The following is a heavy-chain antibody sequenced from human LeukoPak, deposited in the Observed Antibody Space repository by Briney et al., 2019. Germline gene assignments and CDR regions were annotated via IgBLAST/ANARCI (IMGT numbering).Heavy chain of an antibody. CDR3: AKSGDPFDY. CDR1: GFTFSSYG. CDR2: ISYDGSNK. Sequence: PGGSLRLSCAASGFTFSSYGMHWVRQAPGKGLEWVAVISYDGSNKYYADSVKGRFTISRDNSKNTLYLQMNSLRAEDTAVYYCAKSGDPFDYWGQGTLVTVSS. J-gene: IGHJ4*02. D-gene: IGHD4-17*01. V-gene: IGHV3-30*18.